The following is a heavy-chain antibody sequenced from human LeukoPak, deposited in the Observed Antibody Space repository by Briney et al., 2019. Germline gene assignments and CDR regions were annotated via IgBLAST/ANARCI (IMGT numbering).Heavy chain of an antibody. CDR3: AREYDSSGYYDY. Sequence: GGSLRLSCAASGFTFSSYGMHWVRQAPGKGLEWVGRTRNKANSYTTEYAASVKGRFTISRDDSKNSLYLQMNSLKTEDTAVYYCAREYDSSGYYDYWGQGTLVTVSS. CDR2: TRNKANSYTT. J-gene: IGHJ4*02. CDR1: GFTFSSYG. D-gene: IGHD3-22*01. V-gene: IGHV3-72*01.